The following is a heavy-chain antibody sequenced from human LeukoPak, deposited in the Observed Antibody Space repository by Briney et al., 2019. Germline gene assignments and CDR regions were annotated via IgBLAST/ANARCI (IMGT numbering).Heavy chain of an antibody. D-gene: IGHD3-22*01. Sequence: SETLSLTCAVYGGSFSGYYWSWIRQPPGKGLEWIGEINHSGSTYYSPSLKSRVTISVDTSKNQFSLKLSSVTAADTAVYYCARLKLQYYYDSSGYSRFDYWGQGTLVTVSS. V-gene: IGHV4-34*01. CDR1: GGSFSGYY. CDR3: ARLKLQYYYDSSGYSRFDY. J-gene: IGHJ4*02. CDR2: INHSGST.